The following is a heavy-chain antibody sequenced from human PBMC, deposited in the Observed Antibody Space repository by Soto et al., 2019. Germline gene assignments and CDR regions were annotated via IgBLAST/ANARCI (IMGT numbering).Heavy chain of an antibody. CDR1: GFIFSSYE. J-gene: IGHJ6*02. D-gene: IGHD6-6*01. CDR3: ARVYSSASGRAMDV. CDR2: ISSSGSNI. Sequence: EVQVVESGGGLVQPGGSLRLSCAASGFIFSSYEMNWVRQAPGKGLEWVSYISSSGSNIYYADSLKGRFIISRDNSKNSLFQEMNSLAAEETGLYYCARVYSSASGRAMDVWGQGTTVTVSS. V-gene: IGHV3-48*03.